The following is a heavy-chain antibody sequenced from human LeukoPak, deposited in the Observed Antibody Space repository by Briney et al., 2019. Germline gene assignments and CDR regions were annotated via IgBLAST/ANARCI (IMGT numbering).Heavy chain of an antibody. Sequence: PGGSLRLSCAASGFTFSSYAMHWVRQAPGKGLEWVAVISYDGSNKYYADSVKGRFTISRDNAKNSLYLQMNSLRAEDTAVYYCACLAAAEAVPWGQGTLVTVSS. V-gene: IGHV3-30-3*01. CDR1: GFTFSSYA. CDR2: ISYDGSNK. D-gene: IGHD6-13*01. CDR3: ACLAAAEAVP. J-gene: IGHJ5*02.